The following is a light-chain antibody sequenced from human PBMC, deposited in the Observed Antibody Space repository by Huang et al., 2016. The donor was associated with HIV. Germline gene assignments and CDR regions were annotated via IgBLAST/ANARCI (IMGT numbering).Light chain of an antibody. CDR1: QDISNF. CDR3: QQYDNLPLT. V-gene: IGKV1-33*01. Sequence: DIQMTQSPSSLSASVGDRVTITCQASQDISNFLNWYQQKPGKAPKLLIYDASNLETGVPSRFSGSGSGTDFTLTISSLQPEDIATYYCQQYDNLPLTFGGGTKVVIK. J-gene: IGKJ4*01. CDR2: DAS.